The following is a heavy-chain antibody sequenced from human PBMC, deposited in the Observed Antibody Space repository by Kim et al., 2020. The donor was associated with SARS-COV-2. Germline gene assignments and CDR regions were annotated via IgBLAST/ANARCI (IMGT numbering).Heavy chain of an antibody. V-gene: IGHV3-15*01. CDR1: GFTFSNAW. D-gene: IGHD2-2*01. CDR3: TNGLCSTSCYPGDY. Sequence: GGSLRLSCAASGFTFSNAWMSWVRQAPGKGLEWVGRIKSKTDGGTTDYAAPVKGRFTISRDDSKNTLYLQMNSLKTEDTAVYYCTNGLCSTSCYPGDYWCQGTLVTVSS. J-gene: IGHJ4*02. CDR2: IKSKTDGGTT.